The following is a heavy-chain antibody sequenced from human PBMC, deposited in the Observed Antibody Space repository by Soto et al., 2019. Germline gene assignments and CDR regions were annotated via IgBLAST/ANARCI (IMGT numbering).Heavy chain of an antibody. V-gene: IGHV1-24*01. CDR3: ASRYCSSTSCYIYFDY. J-gene: IGHJ4*02. CDR1: GYTLTELS. D-gene: IGHD2-2*02. CDR2: FDPEDGET. Sequence: ASVKVSCKVSGYTLTELSMHWVRQAPGKGLEWMGGFDPEDGETIYAQKFQGRVTMTEDTSTDTAYMELSSLRSEDTAVYYCASRYCSSTSCYIYFDYWGQGTLGTVSS.